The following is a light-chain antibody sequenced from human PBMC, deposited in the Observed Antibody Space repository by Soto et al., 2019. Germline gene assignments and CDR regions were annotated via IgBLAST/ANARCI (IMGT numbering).Light chain of an antibody. CDR3: QQYGRG. CDR1: QSVSSSY. Sequence: EIVWTQSSGTLSLSPGERATLSCRASQSVSSSYLAWYQQKPGQAPRLLIYGASSRATGIPDRFSCSGSGTDFTLTIRRLEPEDFAVYYCQQYGRGFGQGTKVYI. V-gene: IGKV3-20*01. CDR2: GAS. J-gene: IGKJ2*01.